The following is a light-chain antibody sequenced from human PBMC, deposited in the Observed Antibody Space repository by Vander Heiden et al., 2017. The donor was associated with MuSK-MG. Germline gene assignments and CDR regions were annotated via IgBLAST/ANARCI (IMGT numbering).Light chain of an antibody. Sequence: DIVMTQSQLSLPVTPGEPASISCRSSQSLLHSNGYNYLDWYLQKPGQSPQLLIYLGSNRASGVPDRFSGSGSGTDFTLKISRVEAEDVGVYYCREALQTRFTFGHGTKVDIK. CDR2: LGS. J-gene: IGKJ3*01. CDR3: REALQTRFT. V-gene: IGKV2-28*01. CDR1: QSLLHSNGYNY.